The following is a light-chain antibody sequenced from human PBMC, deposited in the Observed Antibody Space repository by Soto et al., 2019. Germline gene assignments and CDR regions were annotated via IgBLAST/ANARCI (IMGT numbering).Light chain of an antibody. CDR1: SSDVGGYNY. CDR3: SSYAGSNNYV. CDR2: EVS. Sequence: QSVLTQPPSASGSPGQPVTISCTGTSSDVGGYNYVSWYQQHPGKAPKLMIYEVSKRPSGVPDRFSGSKSGNTASLTVSGLQAEDGADYYCSSYAGSNNYVFGTGTKVTVL. J-gene: IGLJ1*01. V-gene: IGLV2-8*01.